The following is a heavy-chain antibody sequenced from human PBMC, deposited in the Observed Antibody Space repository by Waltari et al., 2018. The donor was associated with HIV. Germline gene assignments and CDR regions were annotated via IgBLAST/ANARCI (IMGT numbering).Heavy chain of an antibody. J-gene: IGHJ4*02. CDR3: ARVGYSSSWAYFDY. Sequence: QVQLVESGGGVVQHGRSLRISCGASGFPFRSYAIHWVRQAPGKGLELVSFISFDGSYKQYADSVKGRFTISRDTSKNTLYLQMNSLRAEDTAVYYCARVGYSSSWAYFDYWGQGTLVTVSS. D-gene: IGHD6-13*01. CDR2: ISFDGSYK. V-gene: IGHV3-30*01. CDR1: GFPFRSYA.